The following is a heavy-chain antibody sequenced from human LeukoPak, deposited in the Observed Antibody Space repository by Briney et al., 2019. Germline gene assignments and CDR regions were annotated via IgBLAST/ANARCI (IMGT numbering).Heavy chain of an antibody. CDR3: ARVSDGDFRVEGG. CDR2: IYYSGST. D-gene: IGHD4-17*01. J-gene: IGHJ4*02. Sequence: PSETLSLTCTVSGGSISSSDYYWGWIRQPPGKGLEWIGNIYYSGSTYYNPSLKSRVTISIDTSKNQFSLKLSSVTAADTAVYYCARVSDGDFRVEGGWGQGTLVTVSS. V-gene: IGHV4-39*07. CDR1: GGSISSSDYY.